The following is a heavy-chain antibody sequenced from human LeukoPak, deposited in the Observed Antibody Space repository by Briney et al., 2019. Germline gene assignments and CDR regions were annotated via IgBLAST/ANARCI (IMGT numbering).Heavy chain of an antibody. CDR3: AIKLRAFDI. Sequence: PWGSLRLSCAASGFTFSSYALHWVRPAPGKGLEWVSAISGSGGSTYYADSVKGRFTISRDNSKNTLYLQMNSLRAEDTAVYYCAIKLRAFDIWGQGTMVTVSS. J-gene: IGHJ3*02. D-gene: IGHD1-26*01. CDR2: ISGSGGST. V-gene: IGHV3-23*01. CDR1: GFTFSSYA.